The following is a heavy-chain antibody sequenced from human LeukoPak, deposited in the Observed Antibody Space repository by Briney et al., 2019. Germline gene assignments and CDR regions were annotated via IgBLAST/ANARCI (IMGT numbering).Heavy chain of an antibody. CDR1: GYSISNGYY. Sequence: SETLSLTCTVSGYSISNGYYWGWVRQPPGKGLEWIGTIHHSGTTYYSPPLRSRVTTPVDTSKNQFSLSLSSVTAADTAVYYCARSYYDTRGRFDPWGQGTLVTVSS. V-gene: IGHV4-38-2*02. CDR2: IHHSGTT. CDR3: ARSYYDTRGRFDP. J-gene: IGHJ5*02. D-gene: IGHD3-22*01.